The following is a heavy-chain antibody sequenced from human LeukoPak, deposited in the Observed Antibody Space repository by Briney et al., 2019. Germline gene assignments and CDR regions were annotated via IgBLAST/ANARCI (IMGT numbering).Heavy chain of an antibody. V-gene: IGHV3-30*18. D-gene: IGHD6-19*01. J-gene: IGHJ4*02. CDR1: GFTFSSYG. CDR2: ITYDGSNK. CDR3: AKGQFRYSSGWYYFDY. Sequence: GGSLTLPCAASGFTFSSYGVLCVRQTPGKGLVCVAVITYDGSNKYYADSVKGRFTISRDNSKSTLYLQMNSLRAEDTAVYYCAKGQFRYSSGWYYFDYWGQGTLVTVSS.